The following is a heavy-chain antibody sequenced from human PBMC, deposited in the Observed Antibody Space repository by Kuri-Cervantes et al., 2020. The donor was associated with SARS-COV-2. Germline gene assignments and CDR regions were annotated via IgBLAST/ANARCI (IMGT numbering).Heavy chain of an antibody. CDR1: GFTFSSYS. Sequence: LSLTCAASGFTFSSYSMNWVRQAPGKGLEWVSSISSSSSYIYYADSVKGRFTISRDNAKNSLYLQVNSLRAEDTAVYYCARVPLKEYSSLGGYGMDVWGQGTTVTVSS. CDR3: ARVPLKEYSSLGGYGMDV. D-gene: IGHD6-6*01. CDR2: ISSSSSYI. V-gene: IGHV3-21*01. J-gene: IGHJ6*02.